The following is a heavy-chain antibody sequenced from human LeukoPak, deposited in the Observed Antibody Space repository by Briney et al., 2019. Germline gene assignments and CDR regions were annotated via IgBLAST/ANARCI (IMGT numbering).Heavy chain of an antibody. CDR2: IYPGDSDI. CDR1: GYSFTSYW. D-gene: IGHD4-17*01. V-gene: IGHV5-51*01. J-gene: IGHJ4*02. Sequence: GESLKISCKGSGYSFTSYWIGWVRQMPGKGLEWMGIIYPGDSDIRYSPSFQGQVTISADKSISTAYLQWSSLKASDTAMYYCARHLPTVTTPGVDFDYWGQGTLVTVSS. CDR3: ARHLPTVTTPGVDFDY.